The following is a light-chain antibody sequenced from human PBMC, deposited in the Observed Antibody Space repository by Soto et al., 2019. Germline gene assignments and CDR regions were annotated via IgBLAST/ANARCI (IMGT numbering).Light chain of an antibody. CDR2: SNN. V-gene: IGLV1-44*01. CDR3: AAWDDSLNGVV. Sequence: QSVLTQPPSASGTPGQRVTISCSGSSSNIGSNTVNWYQHLPGTAPKLLIYSNNQRPSGVPDRFSGSKSGTSASLAISGLQSEDEADYYCAAWDDSLNGVVFGGGTKVPS. CDR1: SSNIGSNT. J-gene: IGLJ2*01.